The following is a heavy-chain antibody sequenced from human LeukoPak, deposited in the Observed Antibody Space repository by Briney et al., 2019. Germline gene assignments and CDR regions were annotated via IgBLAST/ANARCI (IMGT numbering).Heavy chain of an antibody. CDR3: ARYSSSGYRYFDL. J-gene: IGHJ5*02. CDR1: EYTFSTYW. CDR2: IYPDDSDT. V-gene: IGHV5-51*01. Sequence: GESLKISCKSSEYTFSTYWIGWVRQMPGKGLEWMGIIYPDDSDTRYSPSFQGQVTMSVDKSTSTAYLQWTTLKATDSGMYYCARYSSSGYRYFDLWGQGTLVTVSS. D-gene: IGHD5-12*01.